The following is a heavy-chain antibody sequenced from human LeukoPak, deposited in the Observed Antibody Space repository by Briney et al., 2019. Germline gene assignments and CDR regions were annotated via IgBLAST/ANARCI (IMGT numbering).Heavy chain of an antibody. CDR3: ANSGRYYDPIYFDY. Sequence: GGSLRLSCAASGFTFSDYYMSWIRQAPGKGLEWVSYISSSGSTIYYADSVKGRFTISRDNAKNSLYLQMNSLRPEDTAMYYCANSGRYYDPIYFDYWGQGTLVTVSS. V-gene: IGHV3-11*04. CDR1: GFTFSDYY. CDR2: ISSSGSTI. J-gene: IGHJ4*02. D-gene: IGHD1-26*01.